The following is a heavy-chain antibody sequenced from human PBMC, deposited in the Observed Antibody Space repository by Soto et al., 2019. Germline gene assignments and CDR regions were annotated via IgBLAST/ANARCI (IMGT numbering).Heavy chain of an antibody. CDR3: ARGLYYYDSSGYWGY. V-gene: IGHV3-48*02. CDR1: GFTFSSYS. Sequence: EVQLVESGGGLVQPGGSLRLSCAASGFTFSSYSMNWVRQAPGKGLEWVSYISSSSSTIYYADSVKGRFTISRDNAKNSLYLQMNSLRDEDTAVYYCARGLYYYDSSGYWGYWDQGTLVTVSS. D-gene: IGHD3-22*01. J-gene: IGHJ4*02. CDR2: ISSSSSTI.